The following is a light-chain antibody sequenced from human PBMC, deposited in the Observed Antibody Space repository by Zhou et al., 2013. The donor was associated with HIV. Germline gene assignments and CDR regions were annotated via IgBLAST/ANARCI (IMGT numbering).Light chain of an antibody. CDR2: DAS. CDR1: QSVSSN. Sequence: EIVMTQSPATLSVSPGERATLSCRASQSVSSNLAWYQQKPGQAPRVLIYDASRRATGVPDRFSGGGSGTDFTLTITRLEPEDFAVYYCQQFDGSPTWTFGPGTKVE. CDR3: QQFDGSPTWT. J-gene: IGKJ1*01. V-gene: IGKV3-20*01.